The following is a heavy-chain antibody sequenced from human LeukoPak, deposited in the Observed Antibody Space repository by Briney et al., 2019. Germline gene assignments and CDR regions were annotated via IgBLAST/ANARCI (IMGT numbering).Heavy chain of an antibody. Sequence: SETLSLTCTVSGGSISSGGYYWSWIRQHPGKGLEWIGYIYYSGSTNYNPSLKGRVTISVDTSKNQFSLRVSSVTAADTAVYYCARTYSSSSHFDYWGQGTLVTVSS. J-gene: IGHJ4*02. CDR1: GGSISSGGYY. CDR2: IYYSGST. V-gene: IGHV4-61*08. CDR3: ARTYSSSSHFDY. D-gene: IGHD6-6*01.